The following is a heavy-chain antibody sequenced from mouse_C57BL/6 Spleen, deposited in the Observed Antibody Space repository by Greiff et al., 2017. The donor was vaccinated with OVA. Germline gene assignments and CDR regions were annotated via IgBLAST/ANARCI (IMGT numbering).Heavy chain of an antibody. CDR3: ARGHYYGSSRFAY. Sequence: QVHVKQPGAELVRPGSSVKLSCKASGYTFTSYWMDWVKQRPGQGLEWIGNIYPSDSETHYNQKFKDKATLTVDKSSSTAYMQLSSLTSEDSAVYYCARGHYYGSSRFAYWGQGTLVTVSA. D-gene: IGHD1-1*01. J-gene: IGHJ3*01. CDR1: GYTFTSYW. V-gene: IGHV1-61*01. CDR2: IYPSDSET.